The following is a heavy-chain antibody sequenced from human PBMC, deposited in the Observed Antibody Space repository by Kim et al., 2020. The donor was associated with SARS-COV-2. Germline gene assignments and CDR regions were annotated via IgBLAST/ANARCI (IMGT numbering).Heavy chain of an antibody. CDR3: ARLWDDSDYFDY. CDR2: IYYSGST. Sequence: SETLSLTCTVSGGSISSSSYYWGWIRQPPGKGLEWIGSIYYSGSTYYNPSLKSRVTISVDTSKNQFSLKLSSVTAADTAVYYCARLWDDSDYFDYWGQGT. D-gene: IGHD3-22*01. CDR1: GGSISSSSYY. J-gene: IGHJ4*02. V-gene: IGHV4-39*01.